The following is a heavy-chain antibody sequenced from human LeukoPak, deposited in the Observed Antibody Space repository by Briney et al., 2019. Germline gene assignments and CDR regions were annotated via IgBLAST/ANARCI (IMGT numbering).Heavy chain of an antibody. CDR1: GGSFSGYY. CDR2: INHSGST. V-gene: IGHV4-34*01. CDR3: ARGGSAVHLSAFDI. Sequence: SETLSLTCAVYGGSFSGYYWSWICQPPGKGLEWIGEINHSGSTNYNPSLKSRVTISVDTSKNQFSLKLSSVTAADTAVYYCARGGSAVHLSAFDIWGQGAMVTVSS. D-gene: IGHD1-1*01. J-gene: IGHJ3*02.